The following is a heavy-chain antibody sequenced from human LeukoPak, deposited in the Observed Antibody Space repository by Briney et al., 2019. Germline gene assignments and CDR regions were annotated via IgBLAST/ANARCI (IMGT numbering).Heavy chain of an antibody. J-gene: IGHJ4*02. CDR1: GGSFSGYY. Sequence: SETLSLICAVYGGSFSGYYWSWIRQPPGKGLEWIGEINHSGSTNYNPSLKSRVTISVDTSKNQFSLKLSSVTAADTAVYYCARARNGYDLEYFDYWGQGTLVTVSS. CDR2: INHSGST. CDR3: ARARNGYDLEYFDY. D-gene: IGHD5-12*01. V-gene: IGHV4-34*01.